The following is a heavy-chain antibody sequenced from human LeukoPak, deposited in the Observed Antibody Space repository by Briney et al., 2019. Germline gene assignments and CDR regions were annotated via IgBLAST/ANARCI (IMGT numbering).Heavy chain of an antibody. Sequence: GGSLRLSCAASGFTFGSYSMNWVRQAPGKGLEWVSTISYSGGSTYYVDSVKGRFTISRDNSENTLYLQLNSLRAEDTAVYYCAKAANGSYLYYFDYWGQGTLVTVSS. D-gene: IGHD1-26*01. CDR3: AKAANGSYLYYFDY. CDR2: ISYSGGST. V-gene: IGHV3-23*01. CDR1: GFTFGSYS. J-gene: IGHJ4*02.